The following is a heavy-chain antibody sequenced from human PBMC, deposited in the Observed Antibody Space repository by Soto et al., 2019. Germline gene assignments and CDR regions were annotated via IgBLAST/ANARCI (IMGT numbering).Heavy chain of an antibody. D-gene: IGHD1-20*01. CDR2: IKSKTDGGTT. V-gene: IGHV3-15*01. CDR1: VFTFSNAW. CDR3: HIDAHKWKFSDY. Sequence: SLRLACASSVFTFSNAWMSCVRHSPGKWLEWVGRIKSKTDGGTTDYAAPVKGRFTISRDDSKNTLYLQMSSLKTEDTAVYYFHIDAHKWKFSDYLGQGILVTGSS. J-gene: IGHJ4*02.